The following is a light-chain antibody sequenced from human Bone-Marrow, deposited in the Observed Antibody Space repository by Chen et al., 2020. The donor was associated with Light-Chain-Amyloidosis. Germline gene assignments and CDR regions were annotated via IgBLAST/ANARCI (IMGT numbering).Light chain of an antibody. CDR2: DVS. Sequence: QSALAQPASVSASPGQSIIVSCTGTSSDVGGHNYVAWYQQYPGKAPKFLIYDVSNRPSGVSYRFSGSKSGNTASLTISGLQAEDEAAYYCSSYTSRNTWVFGTGTTVTVL. V-gene: IGLV2-14*01. CDR1: SSDVGGHNY. J-gene: IGLJ1*01. CDR3: SSYTSRNTWV.